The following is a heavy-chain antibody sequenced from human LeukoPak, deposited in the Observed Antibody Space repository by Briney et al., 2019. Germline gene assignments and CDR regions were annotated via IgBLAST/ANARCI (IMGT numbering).Heavy chain of an antibody. J-gene: IGHJ4*02. CDR3: ARVPYCSGGSCYSGFDY. Sequence: ASVKVSCKASGYTFTSYYMHWVRQAPGQGLEGMGIINPSGGSTSYAQKFQGRVTMTRDTSTSTVYMELSSLRSEDTAVYYCARVPYCSGGSCYSGFDYWGQGTLVTVSS. CDR1: GYTFTSYY. D-gene: IGHD2-15*01. V-gene: IGHV1-46*01. CDR2: INPSGGST.